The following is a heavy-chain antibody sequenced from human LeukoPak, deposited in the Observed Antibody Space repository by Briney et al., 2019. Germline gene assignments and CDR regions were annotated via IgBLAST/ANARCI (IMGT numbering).Heavy chain of an antibody. CDR2: ISASGST. J-gene: IGHJ5*02. Sequence: PSETLSLTCTVSGDSISSYYWSWIRQPAGKGLEWIGRISASGSTNYNPSLKSRVTISVDESKNEFSLKLSSATAAGTAVYYCARGPYYETSGSWFDPWGQGTLVTVSS. CDR1: GDSISSYY. CDR3: ARGPYYETSGSWFDP. V-gene: IGHV4-4*07. D-gene: IGHD3-22*01.